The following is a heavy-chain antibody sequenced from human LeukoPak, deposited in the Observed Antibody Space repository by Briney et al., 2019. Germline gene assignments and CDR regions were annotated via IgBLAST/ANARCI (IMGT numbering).Heavy chain of an antibody. Sequence: ASVKVSCRASGYTFTSYDIKWVRQATGQGLEWMGRMNPNSGNTDYAQKFQGRVTMTRNTSISTAYMELSSLTSEDTAMYYCARRGKGLGYYMDVWGKGTTVTTSS. CDR1: GYTFTSYD. CDR2: MNPNSGNT. V-gene: IGHV1-8*01. CDR3: ARRGKGLGYYMDV. D-gene: IGHD3-16*01. J-gene: IGHJ6*03.